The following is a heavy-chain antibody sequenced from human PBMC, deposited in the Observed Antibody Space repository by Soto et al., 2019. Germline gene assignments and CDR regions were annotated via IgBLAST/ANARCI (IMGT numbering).Heavy chain of an antibody. J-gene: IGHJ5*02. V-gene: IGHV4-61*03. Sequence: PSETLSLTCTVFGASVSTGTYYGSWILHAPGKGLEWVGHIYYTGSANDNPSLNNRDTITVDTSKNHFSLQLTSVTAADAAVYYCARGAGFSYASTWFDIWGQGTLVTVS. CDR1: GASVSTGTYY. D-gene: IGHD5-18*01. CDR3: ARGAGFSYASTWFDI. CDR2: IYYTGSA.